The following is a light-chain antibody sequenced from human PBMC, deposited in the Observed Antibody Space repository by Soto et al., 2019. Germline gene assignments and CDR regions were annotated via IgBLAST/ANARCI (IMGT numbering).Light chain of an antibody. CDR1: QSVSSSY. CDR3: QQYGSSPWT. V-gene: IGKV3-20*01. Sequence: EIVLTQSPGTLSLSPGERATLSCRASQSVSSSYLAWYQQKPGQAPRPLIYGASSRAIGIPDRFSGSGSGIDFTLTISRLEPEDFEVYYCQQYGSSPWTFAQGTKVEIK. J-gene: IGKJ1*01. CDR2: GAS.